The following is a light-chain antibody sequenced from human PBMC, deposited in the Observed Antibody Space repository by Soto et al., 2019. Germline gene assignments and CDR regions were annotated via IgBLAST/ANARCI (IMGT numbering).Light chain of an antibody. V-gene: IGLV1-40*01. CDR2: ATN. J-gene: IGLJ1*01. CDR3: QSYDRSLSGSYV. CDR1: SSNIGTGYD. Sequence: QSVLTQPPSVSGAPGQRVTISCTGSSSNIGTGYDVHWYQQVPGTAPKLLIYATNNRPSGVPDRFSGSKSGTSASLAITGLQAEDEADYYCQSYDRSLSGSYVFGTGTQLTVL.